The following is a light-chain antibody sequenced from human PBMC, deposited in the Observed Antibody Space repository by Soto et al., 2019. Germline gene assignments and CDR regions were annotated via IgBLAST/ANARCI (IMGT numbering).Light chain of an antibody. CDR3: QQFGPSLWT. V-gene: IGKV3-20*01. Sequence: EVVLTQSPGTLSLAPGEGATLSCRASQSVKSSYLAWYQQKPGQAPRLLIYSTSNRATDIPDRFSGSGSGTDFTLTIRRLEPEDFAVYYCQQFGPSLWTFGQGTKVDIK. CDR2: STS. J-gene: IGKJ1*01. CDR1: QSVKSSY.